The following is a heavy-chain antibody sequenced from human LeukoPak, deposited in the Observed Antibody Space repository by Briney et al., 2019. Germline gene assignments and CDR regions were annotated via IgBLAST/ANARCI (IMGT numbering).Heavy chain of an antibody. Sequence: SETLSLTCAVYGGSFSGYYWSWIRQPPGKGLEWIGEINHSGSTNYNPSLKSRVTISVDTSKNQFSLKLSSVTAADTAVYYCARGNLYHDFWSGYYSSDPYYFDYWGQGTLVTVSS. CDR1: GGSFSGYY. CDR2: INHSGST. D-gene: IGHD3-3*01. V-gene: IGHV4-34*01. J-gene: IGHJ4*02. CDR3: ARGNLYHDFWSGYYSSDPYYFDY.